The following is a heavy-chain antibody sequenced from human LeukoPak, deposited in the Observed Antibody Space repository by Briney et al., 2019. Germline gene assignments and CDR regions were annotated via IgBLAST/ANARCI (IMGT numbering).Heavy chain of an antibody. CDR3: ARPYYYDSSGYWDLLKPGY. Sequence: GGSLRLSCAASGFTFSSYWMSWVRQAPGKGLEWVANIKQDGSEKYYVDSVKGRFTISRDNAKNSLYLQMNSLRAEDTAVYYCARPYYYDSSGYWDLLKPGYWGQGTLVTVSS. J-gene: IGHJ4*02. CDR1: GFTFSSYW. D-gene: IGHD3-22*01. V-gene: IGHV3-7*01. CDR2: IKQDGSEK.